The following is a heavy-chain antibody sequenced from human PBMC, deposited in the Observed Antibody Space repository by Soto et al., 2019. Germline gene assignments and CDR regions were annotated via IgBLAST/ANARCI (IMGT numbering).Heavy chain of an antibody. Sequence: PSETLSLTCAVSGGSISSGGYSWSWIRQPPGKGLEWIGYIYHSGSTYYNPSLKSRVTISVDRSKNQFSLKLSSVTAADTAVYYCARVRGLLWFGELFYYYYGMDVWGQGTTVTVSS. CDR3: ARVRGLLWFGELFYYYYGMDV. D-gene: IGHD3-10*01. V-gene: IGHV4-30-2*01. CDR2: IYHSGST. J-gene: IGHJ6*02. CDR1: GGSISSGGYS.